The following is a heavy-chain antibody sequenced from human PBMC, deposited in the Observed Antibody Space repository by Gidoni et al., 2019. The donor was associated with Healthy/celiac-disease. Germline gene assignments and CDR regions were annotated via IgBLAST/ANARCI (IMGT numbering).Heavy chain of an antibody. D-gene: IGHD1-26*01. V-gene: IGHV4-59*01. Sequence: QVQLQESGPGLVKPSETLSLTCTVSGGSISSYYWRWIRQPPGKGLEWIGYIYYSGSTNYNPSLKSRVTISVDTSKNQFSLKLSSVTAADTAVYYCARSSGSYHPFDHWGQGTLVTVSS. CDR1: GGSISSYY. CDR2: IYYSGST. CDR3: ARSSGSYHPFDH. J-gene: IGHJ4*02.